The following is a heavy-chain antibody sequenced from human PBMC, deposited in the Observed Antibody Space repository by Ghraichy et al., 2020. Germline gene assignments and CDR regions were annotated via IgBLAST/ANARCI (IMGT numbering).Heavy chain of an antibody. CDR1: GFTFSSYW. J-gene: IGHJ4*02. D-gene: IGHD3-10*01. CDR3: AREEAYGSGSYFDY. CDR2: IKQDGSEK. V-gene: IGHV3-7*03. Sequence: GGSLRLSCAASGFTFSSYWMSWVRQAPGKGLEWVANIKQDGSEKYYVDSVKGRFTISRDNAKNSLYLQMNSLRAEDTAVYYCAREEAYGSGSYFDYWGQGTLVTVSS.